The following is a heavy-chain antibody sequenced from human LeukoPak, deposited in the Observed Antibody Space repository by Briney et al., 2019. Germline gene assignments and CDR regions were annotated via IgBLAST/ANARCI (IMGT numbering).Heavy chain of an antibody. J-gene: IGHJ4*02. Sequence: SETLSLTCTVSGGSISSYYWSWIRQPAGKGLEWIGHIYSSGSTNYNPSLKSRVTISVDTSKNQFSLKLSSVTAADTAVYYCARRAPAAAGRGTYYFDYWGQGTLVTVSS. D-gene: IGHD6-13*01. CDR2: IYSSGST. V-gene: IGHV4-4*07. CDR1: GGSISSYY. CDR3: ARRAPAAAGRGTYYFDY.